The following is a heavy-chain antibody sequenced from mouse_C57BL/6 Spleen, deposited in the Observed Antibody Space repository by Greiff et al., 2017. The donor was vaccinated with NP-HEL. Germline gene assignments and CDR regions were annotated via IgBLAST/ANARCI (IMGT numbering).Heavy chain of an antibody. CDR1: GYTFTSYW. D-gene: IGHD2-1*01. Sequence: QVHVKQPGAELVKPGASVKLSCKASGYTFTSYWMHWVKQRPGQGLEWIGMIHPNSGSTNYNEKFKSKATLTVDKSSSTAYMQLSSLTSEDSAVYYCARSRNYPYAMDYWGQGTSVTVSS. CDR3: ARSRNYPYAMDY. J-gene: IGHJ4*01. CDR2: IHPNSGST. V-gene: IGHV1-64*01.